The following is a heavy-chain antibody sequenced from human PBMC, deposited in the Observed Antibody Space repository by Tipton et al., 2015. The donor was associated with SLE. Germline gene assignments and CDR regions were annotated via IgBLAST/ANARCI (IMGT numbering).Heavy chain of an antibody. D-gene: IGHD3-9*01. CDR2: MSHSGST. V-gene: IGHV4-38-2*01. Sequence: TLSLTCDVSNYSIGSGYYWGWIRQPPGKGLEWIGSMSHSGSTYYKPSLKTRVAILVDTSKKQFSLKVRSVTAADTAVYYCARGDDILTDTWFDPWGQGTLITVS. J-gene: IGHJ5*02. CDR1: NYSIGSGYY. CDR3: ARGDDILTDTWFDP.